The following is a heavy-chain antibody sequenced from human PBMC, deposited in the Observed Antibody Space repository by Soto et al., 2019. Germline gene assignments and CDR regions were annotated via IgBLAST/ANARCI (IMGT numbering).Heavy chain of an antibody. CDR1: GFTFSDYY. Sequence: QVQLVESGGGLVKPGGSLRLSCAASGFTFSDYYMSWIRQAPGKGLEWVSYISSSGSTIYYADSVKGRFTISRDNAKNSLYLLMNSIRGEEADVYAFEREIIEWELPEIWDYWGQGTLVTVSS. D-gene: IGHD1-26*01. CDR2: ISSSGSTI. V-gene: IGHV3-11*01. J-gene: IGHJ4*02. CDR3: EREIIEWELPEIWDY.